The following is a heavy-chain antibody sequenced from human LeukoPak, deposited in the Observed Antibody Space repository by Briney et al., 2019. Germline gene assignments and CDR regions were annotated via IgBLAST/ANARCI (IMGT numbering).Heavy chain of an antibody. CDR1: GFTFSSYA. Sequence: GGSLRLSCAASGFTFSSYATSGGRHAPGGGPEWVSAIINSGGTTYYADSVKGRYTISRDNSKNTLYLQMNSLRGEDTALYYCAKLTRGYCDSTACPNWFAPWGRGTVVTVSS. CDR2: IINSGGTT. J-gene: IGHJ5*02. V-gene: IGHV3-23*01. D-gene: IGHD2-2*01. CDR3: AKLTRGYCDSTACPNWFAP.